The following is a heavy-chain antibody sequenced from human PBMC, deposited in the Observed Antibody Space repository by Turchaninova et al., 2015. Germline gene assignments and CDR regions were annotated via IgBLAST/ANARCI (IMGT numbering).Heavy chain of an antibody. J-gene: IGHJ4*02. Sequence: QVQVVESGGGVVQPGGSLRLSCAAARFAFSNYGMNWVRPAPGKGLEWVALRFADGSKTYYSDSVGGRFPISRDKSKNTLYLQMNSLRPEDTAVYYCVRGNEADYWGQGTLVTVSS. CDR2: RFADGSKT. CDR1: RFAFSNYG. V-gene: IGHV3-30*02. CDR3: VRGNEADY.